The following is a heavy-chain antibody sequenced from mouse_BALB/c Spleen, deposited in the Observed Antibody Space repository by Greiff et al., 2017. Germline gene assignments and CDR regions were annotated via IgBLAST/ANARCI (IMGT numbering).Heavy chain of an antibody. CDR3: AREGLGLSWFAY. D-gene: IGHD3-1*01. CDR2: ISSGGST. CDR1: GFTFSSYA. J-gene: IGHJ3*01. V-gene: IGHV5-6-5*01. Sequence: EVKLEESGGGLVKPGGSLKLSCAASGFTFSSYAMSWVRQTPEKRLEWVASISSGGSTYYPDSVKGRFTISRDNARNILYLQMSSLRSEDTAMYYCAREGLGLSWFAYWGQGTLVTVSA.